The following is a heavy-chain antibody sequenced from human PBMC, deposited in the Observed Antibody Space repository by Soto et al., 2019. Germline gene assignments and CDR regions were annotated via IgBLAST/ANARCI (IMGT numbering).Heavy chain of an antibody. CDR2: ISAYNGNT. J-gene: IGHJ3*02. D-gene: IGHD2-21*02. Sequence: ASVKVSCKATGYTFTSYGISWVRQAPGQGLEWMGWISAYNGNTNYAQKLQGRDTMTTDTSTSTAYMELRSLRSDDTAVYYCARDRATWGDSVDAFDIWGQGTMVTVSS. CDR1: GYTFTSYG. V-gene: IGHV1-18*01. CDR3: ARDRATWGDSVDAFDI.